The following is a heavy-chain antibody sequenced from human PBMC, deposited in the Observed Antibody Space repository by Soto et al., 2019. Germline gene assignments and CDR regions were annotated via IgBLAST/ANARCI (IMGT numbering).Heavy chain of an antibody. CDR1: GYSFISYW. V-gene: IGHV5-51*01. Sequence: PRESLKISCKGSGYSFISYWIGWVRQMPGKGLEWMGVIYPGDSDTRYSPSFQGQDTISADKSISTAYLQWSSLKASDTAMYYCARRYCSGGSCYGAFDIWGQGTMVTVSS. CDR2: IYPGDSDT. D-gene: IGHD2-15*01. CDR3: ARRYCSGGSCYGAFDI. J-gene: IGHJ3*02.